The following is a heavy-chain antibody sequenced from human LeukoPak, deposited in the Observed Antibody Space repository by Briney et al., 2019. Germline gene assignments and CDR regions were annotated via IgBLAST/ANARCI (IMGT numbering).Heavy chain of an antibody. Sequence: GSLRLSCAASGFTFSSYAVSWVRQAPGKGLEWVSAISGSGGGTYYADSVKGRFTISRDNSKNTLYLQMNSLRAEDTAVYYCARDMSPRYYYGSGSYRENWFDPWGQGTLVTVSS. CDR1: GFTFSSYA. J-gene: IGHJ5*02. CDR3: ARDMSPRYYYGSGSYRENWFDP. V-gene: IGHV3-23*01. D-gene: IGHD3-10*01. CDR2: ISGSGGGT.